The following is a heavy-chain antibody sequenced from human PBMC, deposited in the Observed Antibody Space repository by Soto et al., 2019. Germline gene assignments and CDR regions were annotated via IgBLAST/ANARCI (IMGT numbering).Heavy chain of an antibody. D-gene: IGHD6-6*01. CDR3: ARSMYSTSTQLYYGMDV. CDR1: GYSIRSGYF. V-gene: IGHV4-38-2*01. J-gene: IGHJ6*02. CDR2: MYHSGIT. Sequence: SETLSLTCAVSGYSIRSGYFWGWIRQPPGKGLEWIGSMYHSGITYYNLSLKSRVTISVDTSKNQLSLKLSSATAADTSVYYCARSMYSTSTQLYYGMDVWGQGTTVTVSS.